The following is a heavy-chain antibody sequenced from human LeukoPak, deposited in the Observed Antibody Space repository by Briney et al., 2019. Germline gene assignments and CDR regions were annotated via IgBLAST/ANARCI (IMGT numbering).Heavy chain of an antibody. CDR1: GFTFNSYA. J-gene: IGHJ4*02. V-gene: IGHV3-30-3*01. Sequence: PGRSLRLSCAASGFTFNSYAMHWVRQAPGKGLEWVAVISSDGSNNYYADSVKGRFTISRDNSKNTLYVQMNSLGAEDTAIYYCARDRSDSDTWYAGSHWGQGTLVTVSS. CDR2: ISSDGSNN. D-gene: IGHD6-13*01. CDR3: ARDRSDSDTWYAGSH.